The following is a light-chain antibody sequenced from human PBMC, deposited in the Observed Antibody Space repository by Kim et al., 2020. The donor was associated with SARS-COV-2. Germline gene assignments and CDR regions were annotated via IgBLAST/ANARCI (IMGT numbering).Light chain of an antibody. J-gene: IGLJ3*02. Sequence: QSALTQPRSVSGSPGQSVTISCTGTRSDVGGYNYVSWYQQHPGKAPKLMIYDVSKRPSGVPDRFSASKSGNTASLTISGLLTEDEADDYCCSYAGSYTWVFGGGTQLTVL. V-gene: IGLV2-11*01. CDR3: CSYAGSYTWV. CDR2: DVS. CDR1: RSDVGGYNY.